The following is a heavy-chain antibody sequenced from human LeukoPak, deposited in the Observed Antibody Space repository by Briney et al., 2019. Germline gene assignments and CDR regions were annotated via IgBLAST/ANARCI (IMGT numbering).Heavy chain of an antibody. D-gene: IGHD5-12*01. CDR3: ARASSSIVATIRGVDY. J-gene: IGHJ4*02. CDR2: ISAYNGNT. Sequence: ASVKVSCKASGYTFTSYGISWVRQAPGQGLEWMGWISAYNGNTNYAQKLQGRVTMTTDTSTSTAYMELRSLRSDDTAVYYCARASSSIVATIRGVDYWGQGTLVTVSS. V-gene: IGHV1-18*01. CDR1: GYTFTSYG.